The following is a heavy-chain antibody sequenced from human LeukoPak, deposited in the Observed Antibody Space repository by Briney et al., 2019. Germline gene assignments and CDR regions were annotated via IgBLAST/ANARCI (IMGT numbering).Heavy chain of an antibody. D-gene: IGHD6-13*01. J-gene: IGHJ4*02. CDR3: ARGPARSSSWEFDY. CDR2: ISSSGAYI. V-gene: IGHV3-21*01. Sequence: GGSLRLSCVASGFSFSDYSMNWVRQAPGKGLECVSSISSSGAYIYYTDSVKGRFTISRDNGKYSLYLQMNSLRVEDTAVYYCARGPARSSSWEFDYWGQGNLVTVTS. CDR1: GFSFSDYS.